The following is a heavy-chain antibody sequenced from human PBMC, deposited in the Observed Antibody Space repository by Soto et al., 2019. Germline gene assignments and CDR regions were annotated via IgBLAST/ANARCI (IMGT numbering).Heavy chain of an antibody. V-gene: IGHV4-30-2*01. CDR1: GVSISSGGYS. D-gene: IGHD2-15*01. J-gene: IGHJ5*01. CDR2: IYSGTT. CDR3: AREDSGAFFDF. Sequence: QVHLQESASGPVKPSQTLSLTCAVSGVSISSGGYSWIWIRQPPGRGMEWIGYIYSGTTHYNPSLKSRVTISMDRSKNQVSLRLKSVTAADTAVYYCAREDSGAFFDFWGQGNLVTVSS.